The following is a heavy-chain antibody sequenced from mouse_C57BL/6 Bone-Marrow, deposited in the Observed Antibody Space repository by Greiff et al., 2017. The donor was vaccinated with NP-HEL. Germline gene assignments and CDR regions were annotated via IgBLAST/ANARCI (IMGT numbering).Heavy chain of an antibody. CDR2: INPSSGYT. D-gene: IGHD1-1*01. CDR1: GYTFTSYW. J-gene: IGHJ3*01. V-gene: IGHV1-7*01. CDR3: ANYYGSSSWFAY. Sequence: VNVVESGAELAKPGASVKLSCKASGYTFTSYWMHWVKQRPGQGLEWIGYINPSSGYTKYNQKFKDKATLTADKSSSTAYMQLSSLTYEDSAVYYCANYYGSSSWFAYWGQGTLVTVAA.